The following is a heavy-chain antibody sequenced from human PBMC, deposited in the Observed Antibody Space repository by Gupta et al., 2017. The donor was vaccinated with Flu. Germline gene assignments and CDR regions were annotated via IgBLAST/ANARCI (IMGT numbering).Heavy chain of an antibody. Sequence: QVQLVESGGGLVKPGGSLRLSCAASGFTFSDYYMNWVRQAPGKGLEWVSYISSSSRYTNYADSVKGRFTISRDNAKNSLYLHMNNLRAEDTAVYYCVGEGDSGICYYYGMDVWGQGTTVTVSS. CDR3: VGEGDSGICYYYGMDV. J-gene: IGHJ6*02. CDR2: ISSSSRYT. D-gene: IGHD3-10*01. CDR1: GFTFSDYY. V-gene: IGHV3-11*05.